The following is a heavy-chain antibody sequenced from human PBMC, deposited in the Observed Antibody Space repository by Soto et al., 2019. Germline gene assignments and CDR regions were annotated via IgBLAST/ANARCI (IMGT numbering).Heavy chain of an antibody. J-gene: IGHJ4*02. CDR3: ALSGYSYGSFDY. Sequence: PSETLSLICAVSGGSISSSNWWSWVRQPPGKGLEWIGEIYHSGSTNYNPSLKSRVTISVDKSKNQFSLKLSSVTAADTAVYYCALSGYSYGSFDYWGQGTLVTVS. CDR1: GGSISSSNW. V-gene: IGHV4-4*02. D-gene: IGHD5-18*01. CDR2: IYHSGST.